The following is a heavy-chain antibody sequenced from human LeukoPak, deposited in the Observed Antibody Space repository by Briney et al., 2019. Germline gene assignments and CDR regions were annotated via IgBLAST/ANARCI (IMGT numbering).Heavy chain of an antibody. Sequence: GGSLTLSCAASGFTFSSYWMQWVRHAPGKGLVWVSRIMSDGSSTSYADSVKGRFTISRDNAKNTLYLQMNSLRAEDTAVYYCARDRVPYCSGVRCSVDVWGQGTTVIVSS. V-gene: IGHV3-74*01. CDR2: IMSDGSST. J-gene: IGHJ6*02. CDR1: GFTFSSYW. CDR3: ARDRVPYCSGVRCSVDV. D-gene: IGHD2-15*01.